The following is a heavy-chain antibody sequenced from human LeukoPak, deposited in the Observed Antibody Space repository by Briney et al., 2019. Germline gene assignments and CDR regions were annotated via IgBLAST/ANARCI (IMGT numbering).Heavy chain of an antibody. CDR3: AKTHQYDFWSGFYYYYGTDV. CDR2: ISYDGSNK. D-gene: IGHD3-3*01. Sequence: GGSLRLSCAASGFTFSSYGMHWVRQAPGKGLEWVAVISYDGSNKYYADSVKGRFTISRDNSKNTLYLQMNSLRAEDTAVYYCAKTHQYDFWSGFYYYYGTDVWGQGTTVTVSS. J-gene: IGHJ6*02. CDR1: GFTFSSYG. V-gene: IGHV3-30*18.